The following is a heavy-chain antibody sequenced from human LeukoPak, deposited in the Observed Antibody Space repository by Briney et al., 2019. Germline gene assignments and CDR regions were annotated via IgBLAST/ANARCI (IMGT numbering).Heavy chain of an antibody. D-gene: IGHD6-13*01. V-gene: IGHV4-59*08. Sequence: SETLSLTCTVSGGSLSSYYWSWIRQPPGKGLEWFGYIYYSGSTNYNPSLKSRVTISVDTSKNQFSLKLSSVTAADTAVYYCARLRISSSWFGGAFDIWGQGTMVTVSS. J-gene: IGHJ3*02. CDR3: ARLRISSSWFGGAFDI. CDR2: IYYSGST. CDR1: GGSLSSYY.